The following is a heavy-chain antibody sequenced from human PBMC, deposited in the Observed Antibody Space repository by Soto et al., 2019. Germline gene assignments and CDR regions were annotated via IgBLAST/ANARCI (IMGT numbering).Heavy chain of an antibody. J-gene: IGHJ6*02. D-gene: IGHD6-6*01. CDR1: GYTFTSYA. CDR3: ATRGRYSSSSHYYYGMDV. CDR2: INAGNGNT. V-gene: IGHV1-3*01. Sequence: ASVKVSCKASGYTFTSYAMHWVRQAPGQRLEWMGWINAGNGNTKYSQKFQGRVTITRDTSASTAYMELSSLRSEDTAVYYCATRGRYSSSSHYYYGMDVWGQGTTVTV.